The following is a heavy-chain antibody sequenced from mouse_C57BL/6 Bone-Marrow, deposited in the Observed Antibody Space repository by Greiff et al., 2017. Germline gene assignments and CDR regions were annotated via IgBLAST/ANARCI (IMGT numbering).Heavy chain of an antibody. CDR1: GFNIKDDY. CDR3: TPYCGSRGY. V-gene: IGHV14-4*01. J-gene: IGHJ2*01. D-gene: IGHD1-1*01. CDR2: IDPENGDT. Sequence: VQLQQSGAELVRPGASVTLSCTASGFNIKDDYMHWVKQRPEQGLEWIGWIDPENGDTEYASKFQGKATITADPSSNTAYLQLSSLTSDDTAVYYCTPYCGSRGYWGQGTTLTVSS.